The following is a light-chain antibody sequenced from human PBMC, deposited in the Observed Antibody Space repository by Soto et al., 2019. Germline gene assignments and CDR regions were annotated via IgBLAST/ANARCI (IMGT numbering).Light chain of an antibody. V-gene: IGLV4-69*01. Sequence: QSVLTQSPSASASLGASVKLTCTLSSGHSNYAIAWHQQQSEKGPRYLMKLNSDGSHSKGYGISDRFSGSSSGAERYLTISSLQSEDEADYYCQTWGSGIVVFGGGTKLTVL. CDR3: QTWGSGIVV. CDR1: SGHSNYA. J-gene: IGLJ2*01. CDR2: LNSDGSH.